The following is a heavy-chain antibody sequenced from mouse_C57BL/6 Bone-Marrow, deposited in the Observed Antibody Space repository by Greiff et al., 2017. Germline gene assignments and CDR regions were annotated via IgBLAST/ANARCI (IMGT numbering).Heavy chain of an antibody. CDR2: INPYNGGT. J-gene: IGHJ3*01. CDR3: AREGETLLFAY. CDR1: GYTFTDYY. Sequence: EVKLVESGPVLVKPGASVKMSCKASGYTFTDYYMNWVKQSHGKSLEWIGVINPYNGGTSYNQKFKGKATLTVDKSSSTAYMELNSLTSEDSAVYYCAREGETLLFAYWGQGTLVTVSA. V-gene: IGHV1-19*01.